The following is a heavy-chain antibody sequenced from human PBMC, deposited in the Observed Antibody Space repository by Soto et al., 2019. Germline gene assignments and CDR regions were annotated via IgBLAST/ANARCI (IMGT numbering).Heavy chain of an antibody. Sequence: GGSLRLSCAASGFTFSSYAMIWVRQAPGKGLEWVSAISGSGGSTYYADSVKGRFTISRDNSKNTLYLQMNSLRAEDTAVYYCAKDVGEFGGVDKAMARHFEYWGQGTLVTVSS. D-gene: IGHD5-18*01. V-gene: IGHV3-23*01. CDR2: ISGSGGST. CDR1: GFTFSSYA. CDR3: AKDVGEFGGVDKAMARHFEY. J-gene: IGHJ4*02.